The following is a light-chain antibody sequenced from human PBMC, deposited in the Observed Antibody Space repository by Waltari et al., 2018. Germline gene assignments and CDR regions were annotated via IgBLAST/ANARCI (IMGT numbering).Light chain of an antibody. CDR1: DRDIGPYTY. V-gene: IGLV2-8*01. J-gene: IGLJ2*01. CDR3: SSFATGNNLL. CDR2: EDT. Sequence: QSALTQPPSASGSPVQSVTTPSTGTDRDIGPYTYAPRYQQHPGKAPKAMIYEDTKRPSGVPDRFSGSKSGNTASLTVSGLQGDDEAEYYCSSFATGNNLLFGGGTKLTVL.